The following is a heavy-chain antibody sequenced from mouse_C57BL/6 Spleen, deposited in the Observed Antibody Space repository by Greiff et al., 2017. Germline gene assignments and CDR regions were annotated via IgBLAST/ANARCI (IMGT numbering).Heavy chain of an antibody. CDR3: ARDGLYYGSSYPAWFAY. D-gene: IGHD1-1*01. J-gene: IGHJ3*01. V-gene: IGHV5-4*01. CDR2: ISDGGSYT. Sequence: EVKVVESGGGLVKPGGSLKLSCAASGFTFSSYAMSWVRQTPEKRLEWVATISDGGSYTYYPDNVKGRFTISRDNAKNNLYLQMSHLKSEDTAMYYCARDGLYYGSSYPAWFAYWGQGTLVTVSA. CDR1: GFTFSSYA.